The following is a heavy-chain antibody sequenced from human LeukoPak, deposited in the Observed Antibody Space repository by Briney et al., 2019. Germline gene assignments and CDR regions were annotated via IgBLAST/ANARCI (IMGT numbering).Heavy chain of an antibody. J-gene: IGHJ4*02. D-gene: IGHD1-26*01. Sequence: VASVKVSCKTSGYLFTSFGISWVRQAPGQGLEWMGWISAYNGNTDFAQNLQGRVTMTTDTPTSTAYMELRSLTSDDTAVYYCARDRLVVGAKAPDYWGQGTLVTVSS. CDR3: ARDRLVVGAKAPDY. CDR1: GYLFTSFG. V-gene: IGHV1-18*01. CDR2: ISAYNGNT.